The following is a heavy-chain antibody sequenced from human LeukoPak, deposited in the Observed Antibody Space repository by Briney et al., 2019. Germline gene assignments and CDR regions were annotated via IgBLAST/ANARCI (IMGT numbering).Heavy chain of an antibody. Sequence: ASVKVSCKASGYTFTSYGISWVRQAPGQGLEWMGWISAYNGNTNYAQKLQGRVTMTTDTYTSTAYMELRSLRSDDTAVYYCAATMVRGAHLYYGMDVWGQGTTVTVSS. D-gene: IGHD3-10*01. CDR3: AATMVRGAHLYYGMDV. J-gene: IGHJ6*02. CDR1: GYTFTSYG. CDR2: ISAYNGNT. V-gene: IGHV1-18*01.